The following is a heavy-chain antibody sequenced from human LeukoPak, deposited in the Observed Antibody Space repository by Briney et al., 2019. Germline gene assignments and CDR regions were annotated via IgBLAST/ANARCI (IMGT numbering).Heavy chain of an antibody. V-gene: IGHV3-74*01. Sequence: GGSLRLSCVASGFTFSNYWMHWVRQAPGEGLVWVSRINSDGTITRYAESVKGRFTISRDNAKRTVDLQMNSLRAEDTAVYYCATGYCSGTSCSSRDYWGQGTLVTVSS. J-gene: IGHJ4*02. CDR3: ATGYCSGTSCSSRDY. CDR1: GFTFSNYW. CDR2: INSDGTIT. D-gene: IGHD2-2*03.